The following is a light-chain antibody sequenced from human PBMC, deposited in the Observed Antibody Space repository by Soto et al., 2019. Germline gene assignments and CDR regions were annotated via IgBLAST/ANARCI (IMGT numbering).Light chain of an antibody. V-gene: IGLV2-8*01. CDR1: SSDVGGYNY. CDR3: SSYAGSKNLV. Sequence: QSALTQPPSASGSPGQSVTISCTGTSSDVGGYNYVSWYQQYPGKAPKLMTYEVNKRPSGVPDRFSGSKSGNTASLTVSGLQAEDEADYYCSSYAGSKNLVFGGGTKVTVL. J-gene: IGLJ2*01. CDR2: EVN.